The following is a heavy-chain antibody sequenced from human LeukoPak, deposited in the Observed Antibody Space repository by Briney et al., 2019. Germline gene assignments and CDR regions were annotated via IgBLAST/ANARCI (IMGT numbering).Heavy chain of an antibody. CDR2: INHSGST. V-gene: IGHV4-34*01. CDR1: GGSFSGYY. Sequence: PSGTLSLTCAVYGGSFSGYYWSWIRQPPGKGLEWIGEINHSGSTNYNPSLKSRVTISVDTSRNQFSLKLSSVTAADTAVYYCARGCIAAVPCYFDYWGQGTLVTVSS. D-gene: IGHD6-13*01. J-gene: IGHJ4*02. CDR3: ARGCIAAVPCYFDY.